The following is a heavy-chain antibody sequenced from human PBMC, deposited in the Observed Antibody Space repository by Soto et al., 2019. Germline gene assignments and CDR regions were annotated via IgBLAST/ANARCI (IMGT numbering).Heavy chain of an antibody. V-gene: IGHV4-4*07. CDR2: IYASGST. J-gene: IGHJ4*02. CDR1: GGSISPYY. Sequence: PSETVSLTCSVSGGSISPYYWSWIRQPAGKGLEWIGRIYASGSTNYNPSLKSRVTMSVATSKNQFSLKLTSVTAADTATYYCARGGMVIIPTATAFDYWGQGTLVTVSS. D-gene: IGHD1-1*01. CDR3: ARGGMVIIPTATAFDY.